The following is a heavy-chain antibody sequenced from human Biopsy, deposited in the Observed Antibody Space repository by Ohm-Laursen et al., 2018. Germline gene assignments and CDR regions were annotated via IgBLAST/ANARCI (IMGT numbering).Heavy chain of an antibody. CDR3: ARGLSSGWYGYFDV. V-gene: IGHV3-33*04. CDR2: IWHDGTNE. CDR1: GFTFGHYA. D-gene: IGHD6-19*01. Sequence: RSLRLSCAASGFTFGHYAMHWVRLAPGKGLEWISLIWHDGTNEDYADSVKGRFTISRDNSKNTLYLQINTLTLEDTAFYYCARGLSSGWYGYFDVWGRGTMVTVSS. J-gene: IGHJ2*01.